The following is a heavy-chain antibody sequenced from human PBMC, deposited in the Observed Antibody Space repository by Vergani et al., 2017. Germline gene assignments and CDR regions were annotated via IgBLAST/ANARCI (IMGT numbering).Heavy chain of an antibody. D-gene: IGHD2-21*01. CDR3: ARGFPMDV. J-gene: IGHJ6*03. Sequence: EVQLVESGGGLVQPGGSLRLSCAASGFTFSDHYMDWVRQAPGKGLEWVGRTRNKANSYTTEYAASVKGRFTISRDDSKNSLYLQMNSLKTEDTAVYYCARGFPMDVWGKGTTVTVSS. V-gene: IGHV3-72*01. CDR2: TRNKANSYTT. CDR1: GFTFSDHY.